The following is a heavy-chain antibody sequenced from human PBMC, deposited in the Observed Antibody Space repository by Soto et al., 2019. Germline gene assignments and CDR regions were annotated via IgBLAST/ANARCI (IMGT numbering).Heavy chain of an antibody. J-gene: IGHJ3*02. CDR1: GGTFSSYA. D-gene: IGHD1-26*01. CDR2: IIPIFGTA. CDR3: ARDGGSSSTDAFDI. Sequence: RASVKVSCKASGGTFSSYAISWVRQAPGQGLEWMGGIIPIFGTANYAQKFQGRVTMTRDTSISTAYMELSRLRSDDTAVYYCARDGGSSSTDAFDIWGQGTMVTVSS. V-gene: IGHV1-69*05.